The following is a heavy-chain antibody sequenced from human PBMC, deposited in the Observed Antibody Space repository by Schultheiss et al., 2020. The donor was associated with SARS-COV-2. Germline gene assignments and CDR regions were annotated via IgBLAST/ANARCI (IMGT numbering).Heavy chain of an antibody. D-gene: IGHD4-23*01. CDR1: GGSISSSSYY. CDR2: VYYTGST. J-gene: IGHJ6*02. Sequence: SQTLSLTCTVSGGSISSSSYYWGWIRQSPGKGLEWIGSVYYTGSTFYNPSLRSRVTISVDTSKNQFSLKLSSVTAAYTAVYYCARDRFLVDYGGHYYYYGMDVWGQGTLGPVSS. V-gene: IGHV4-39*02. CDR3: ARDRFLVDYGGHYYYYGMDV.